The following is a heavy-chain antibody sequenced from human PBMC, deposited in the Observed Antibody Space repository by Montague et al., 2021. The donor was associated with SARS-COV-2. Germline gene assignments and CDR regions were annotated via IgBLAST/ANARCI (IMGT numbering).Heavy chain of an antibody. CDR3: ARGLWFGEVLNRYYYYGMDV. D-gene: IGHD3-10*01. Sequence: CAISGDSVSSNSAAWNWIRQSPSRGLEWLGRTYYRSKWNNDYAVSVESRITINPDTSKNQFSLQLNSVTPEDTAVYYCARGLWFGEVLNRYYYYGMDVWGQGTTVTVSS. CDR2: TYYRSKWNN. CDR1: GDSVSSNSAA. V-gene: IGHV6-1*01. J-gene: IGHJ6*02.